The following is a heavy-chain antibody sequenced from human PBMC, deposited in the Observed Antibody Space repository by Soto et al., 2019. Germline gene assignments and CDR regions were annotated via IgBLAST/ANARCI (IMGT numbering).Heavy chain of an antibody. Sequence: QVQLVQSGAEVRKSGSSVKVSCKAAGGTFSDYALSWVRQAPGQGLEWMGGIIPMFATTNYAQKFQGRVTITADDSATTAHMELSSLKSEDTAVYYCARGRGIGFSSTWNIYWYYNMDVWGQETTVTVSS. V-gene: IGHV1-69*01. CDR2: IIPMFATT. D-gene: IGHD6-13*01. CDR3: ARGRGIGFSSTWNIYWYYNMDV. CDR1: GGTFSDYA. J-gene: IGHJ6*02.